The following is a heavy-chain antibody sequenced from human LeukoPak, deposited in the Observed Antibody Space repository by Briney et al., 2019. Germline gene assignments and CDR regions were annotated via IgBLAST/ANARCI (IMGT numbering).Heavy chain of an antibody. D-gene: IGHD3-10*01. CDR1: GGSFSGYY. Sequence: PSETLSLTCAVYGGSFSGYYWSWIHQPPGKGLEWIGEINHSGSTNYNPSLKSRVTISVDTSKNQFSLKLSSVTAADTAVYYCAREARKYYYGSGSYYDYWGQGTLVTVSS. CDR3: AREARKYYYGSGSYYDY. V-gene: IGHV4-34*01. CDR2: INHSGST. J-gene: IGHJ4*02.